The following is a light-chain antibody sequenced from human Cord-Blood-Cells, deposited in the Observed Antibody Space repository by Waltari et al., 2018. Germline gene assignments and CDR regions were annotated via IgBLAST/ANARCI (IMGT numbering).Light chain of an antibody. CDR3: AAWDDSLSGRV. CDR2: RNT. J-gene: IGLJ2*01. Sequence: QSVLTQPPSASGTPGQRVTISCSGSSSNIGRNYVYWYQQLPGTAPKLLIYRNTQRLPGGPDRFSGSKAGTSASLAISGLRSEDEADYYCAAWDDSLSGRVFGGGTKLTVL. CDR1: SSNIGRNY. V-gene: IGLV1-47*01.